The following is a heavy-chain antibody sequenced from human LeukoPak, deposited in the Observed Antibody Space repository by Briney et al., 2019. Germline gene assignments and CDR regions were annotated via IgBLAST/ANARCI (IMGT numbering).Heavy chain of an antibody. CDR3: ARDLTPGDV. CDR1: GGSISSYS. V-gene: IGHV4-59*01. Sequence: SETLSLTCTVSGGSISSYSWSWIRQPPGKGLEWIGYISYSGSTNYNPSLKSRVTISVDTSKNQFSLKLSSVTAADTAVYYCARDLTPGDVWGQGTTVTVSS. CDR2: ISYSGST. J-gene: IGHJ6*02.